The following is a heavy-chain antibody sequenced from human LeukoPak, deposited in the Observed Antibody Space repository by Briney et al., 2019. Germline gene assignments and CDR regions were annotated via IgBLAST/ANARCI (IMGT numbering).Heavy chain of an antibody. CDR2: INPTGSST. CDR1: GFTFSSHF. Sequence: ASVKVSCKASGFTFSSHFIHWVRQAPGQGLEWMGIINPTGSSTTYAQKFQGRVTMTRDTSTSTVYMELSSLRSADTAVYYCARDTGLFDPWGQGTLVTVSS. CDR3: ARDTGLFDP. J-gene: IGHJ5*02. V-gene: IGHV1-46*01.